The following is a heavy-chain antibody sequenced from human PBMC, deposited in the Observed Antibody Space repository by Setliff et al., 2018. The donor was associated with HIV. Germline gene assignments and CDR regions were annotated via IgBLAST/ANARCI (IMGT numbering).Heavy chain of an antibody. J-gene: IGHJ6*02. V-gene: IGHV1-69*13. CDR2: IIPIFGTA. CDR3: ARDRRSAITFGGLNAVSISGMDV. Sequence: SVKVSCKASGGTFSSYAISWVRQAPGQGLEWMGGIIPIFGTANYAQKFQGRVTITADESTSTAYMELSSLRSEDTAVYYCARDRRSAITFGGLNAVSISGMDVWGQGTTVTVSS. CDR1: GGTFSSYA. D-gene: IGHD3-16*01.